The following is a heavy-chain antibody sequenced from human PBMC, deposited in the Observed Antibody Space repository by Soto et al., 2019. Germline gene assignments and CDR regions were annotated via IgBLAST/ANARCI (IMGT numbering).Heavy chain of an antibody. CDR2: IYYSGST. CDR1: GGSISSSSYY. CDR3: ATLSFWSGEQIFDY. J-gene: IGHJ4*02. Sequence: SETLSLTCTVSGGSISSSSYYWGWIRQPPGKGLEWIGSIYYSGSTYYNPSLKIRVTISVDMSKNQFSLKLSSVTAADTSVYYCATLSFWSGEQIFDYWGQGTLVTVSS. D-gene: IGHD3-3*01. V-gene: IGHV4-39*01.